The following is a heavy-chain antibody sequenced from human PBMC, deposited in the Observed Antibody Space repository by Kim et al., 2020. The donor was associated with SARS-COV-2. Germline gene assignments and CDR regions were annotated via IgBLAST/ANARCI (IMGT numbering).Heavy chain of an antibody. V-gene: IGHV1-2*02. Sequence: ASVKVSCKASGYTFTGYYMHWVRQAPGQGLEWMGGINPNSGGTNYAQKFQGRVTMTRDTSISTAYMELSRLRSDDTAVYYCARDLGYSYGSPFDYWGQGTLVTVSS. CDR3: ARDLGYSYGSPFDY. CDR2: INPNSGGT. CDR1: GYTFTGYY. D-gene: IGHD5-18*01. J-gene: IGHJ4*02.